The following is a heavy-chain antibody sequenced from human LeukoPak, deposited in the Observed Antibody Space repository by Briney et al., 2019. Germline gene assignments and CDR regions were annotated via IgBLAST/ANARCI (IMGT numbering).Heavy chain of an antibody. Sequence: PSETLSLTCIVSGGFISSYYWNWLRQPPGKGLEWIGNIFYRGATNYNPSLRSRITMSVDTSKNQFSLKLSSVTAADTAMYYCARARDWSAGSWFDPWGQGILVTVSS. CDR1: GGFISSYY. J-gene: IGHJ5*02. CDR2: IFYRGAT. V-gene: IGHV4-59*01. CDR3: ARARDWSAGSWFDP. D-gene: IGHD3/OR15-3a*01.